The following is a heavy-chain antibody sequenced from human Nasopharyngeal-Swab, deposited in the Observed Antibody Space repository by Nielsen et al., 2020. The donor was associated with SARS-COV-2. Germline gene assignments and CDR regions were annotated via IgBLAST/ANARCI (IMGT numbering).Heavy chain of an antibody. J-gene: IGHJ4*02. CDR3: AREVSSSLDH. V-gene: IGHV3-21*01. CDR2: MSSTGSYI. Sequence: RQCPGKGLEWVSYMSSTGSYIYYADSVKGRFTISRDNAKNSLYLQMNNLRAEDTAVYYCAREVSSSLDHWGQGTLVTVSS.